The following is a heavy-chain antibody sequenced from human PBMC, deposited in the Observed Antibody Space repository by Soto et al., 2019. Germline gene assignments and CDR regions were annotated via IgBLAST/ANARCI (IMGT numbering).Heavy chain of an antibody. D-gene: IGHD1-26*01. Sequence: QVQLVESGGGVVQPGRSLRLSCAASGFTFSSYAMHWVRQAPGKGLEWVAVISYDGSNKYYADSVKGRFTISRDNSKNTLYLQMNSLRVEDTAVYYCARSSSGWPEPGNGVGATGWAIDYWGQGTLVTVSS. J-gene: IGHJ4*02. CDR3: ARSSSGWPEPGNGVGATGWAIDY. CDR2: ISYDGSNK. V-gene: IGHV3-30-3*01. CDR1: GFTFSSYA.